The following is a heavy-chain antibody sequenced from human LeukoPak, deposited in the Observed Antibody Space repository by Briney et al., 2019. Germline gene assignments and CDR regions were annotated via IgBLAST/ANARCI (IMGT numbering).Heavy chain of an antibody. Sequence: PGGSLRLSCAASGFTFSDYYMSWIRQAPGKGLEWVSYISSSSSYTNYADSVKGRFTISRDNAKNSLYLQMNSLRAEDTAVYYCARDWRPPNIAAAGTSYYYGMDVWGQGTTVTVSS. CDR3: ARDWRPPNIAAAGTSYYYGMDV. CDR2: ISSSSSYT. CDR1: GFTFSDYY. D-gene: IGHD6-13*01. V-gene: IGHV3-11*06. J-gene: IGHJ6*02.